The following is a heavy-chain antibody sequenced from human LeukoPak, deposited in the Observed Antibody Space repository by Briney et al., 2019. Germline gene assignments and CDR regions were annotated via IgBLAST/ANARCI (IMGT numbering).Heavy chain of an antibody. J-gene: IGHJ4*02. D-gene: IGHD2-2*01. V-gene: IGHV3-30*02. CDR2: IRYDGSNK. CDR3: AKDGLGYCSSTSCPGGLDY. CDR1: GLTFSSYN. Sequence: GGSLRLSCAASGLTFSSYNMNWVRQAPGKGLEWVAFIRYDGSNKYYADSVKGRFTISRDNSKNTLYLQMNSLRAEDTAVYYCAKDGLGYCSSTSCPGGLDYWGQGTLVTVSS.